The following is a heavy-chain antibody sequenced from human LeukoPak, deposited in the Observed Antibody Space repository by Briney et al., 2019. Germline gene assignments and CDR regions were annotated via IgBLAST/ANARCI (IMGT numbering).Heavy chain of an antibody. CDR1: GSIFSSNY. CDR3: ARVGPTRSDFDY. CDR2: IFSGGST. J-gene: IGHJ4*02. D-gene: IGHD1-26*01. Sequence: GGSLRLSCAASGSIFSSNYMTWVRQAPGKGLEWVSVIFSGGSTYYADSVKGRVTISRDNSKNTPYLQMNNLRGEDTAVYYCARVGPTRSDFDYWGQGTLVTVSS. V-gene: IGHV3-53*01.